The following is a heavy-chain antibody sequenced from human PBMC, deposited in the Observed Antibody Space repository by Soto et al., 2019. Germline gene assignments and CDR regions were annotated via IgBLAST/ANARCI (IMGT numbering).Heavy chain of an antibody. V-gene: IGHV1-18*01. Sequence: QVQLVQSGAEVKKPGASVKVSCKASGYTFTSYGITWVRQAPGQGLEWMGWISAYNGNTNYAEKLQGRVTMTTDTSTSIADMELRSLRSADTAVYYCAREAPTIAAQDDYWGQGTLVTVSS. CDR3: AREAPTIAAQDDY. J-gene: IGHJ4*02. CDR1: GYTFTSYG. D-gene: IGHD6-13*01. CDR2: ISAYNGNT.